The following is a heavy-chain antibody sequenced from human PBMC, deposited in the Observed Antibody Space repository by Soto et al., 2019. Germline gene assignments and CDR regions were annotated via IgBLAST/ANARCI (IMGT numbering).Heavy chain of an antibody. V-gene: IGHV3-23*01. CDR3: AKDYRTMTTVTYYFDY. Sequence: GGSLRLSCAASGFTFSSYAMSWVRQAPGKGLEWVSAISGSGGSTYYADSVKGRFTISRDNSKNTLYLQMNSLRAEDTAVYYCAKDYRTMTTVTYYFDYWGQGTLVTVSS. CDR2: ISGSGGST. D-gene: IGHD4-4*01. J-gene: IGHJ4*02. CDR1: GFTFSSYA.